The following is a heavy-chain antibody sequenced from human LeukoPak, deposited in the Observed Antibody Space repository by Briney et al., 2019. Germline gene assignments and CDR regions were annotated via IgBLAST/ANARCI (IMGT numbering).Heavy chain of an antibody. V-gene: IGHV1-3*01. CDR1: GYTFASYA. CDR2: INAGNGNT. D-gene: IGHD1-20*01. Sequence: PRASVKVSCKASGYTFASYAMHWVRQAPGQRLEWMGWINAGNGNTKYSQKFQGRVTITRDTSASTAYMELSSLRSEDTAVYYCARANWNGGWFDPWGQGTLVTVSS. J-gene: IGHJ5*02. CDR3: ARANWNGGWFDP.